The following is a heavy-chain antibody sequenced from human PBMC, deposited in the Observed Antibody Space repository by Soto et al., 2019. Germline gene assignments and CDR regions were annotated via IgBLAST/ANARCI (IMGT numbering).Heavy chain of an antibody. CDR2: ISGSGGST. V-gene: IGHV3-23*01. D-gene: IGHD1-26*01. CDR1: GFTFSSYA. Sequence: PGGSLRLSCAASGFTFSSYAMSWVRQAPGKGLEWVSAISGSGGSTYYADSVKGRFTISRDNSKNTLYLQMNSLRAEDTAVYYCAKDSPQFEWELHYYFDYWGQGTLVTVSS. J-gene: IGHJ4*02. CDR3: AKDSPQFEWELHYYFDY.